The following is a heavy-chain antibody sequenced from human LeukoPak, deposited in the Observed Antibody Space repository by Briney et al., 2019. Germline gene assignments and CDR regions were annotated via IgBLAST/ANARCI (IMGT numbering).Heavy chain of an antibody. CDR2: ISWNSGTI. V-gene: IGHV3-9*01. J-gene: IGHJ6*03. CDR1: GFSFDDDT. CDR3: AKDPYMDV. Sequence: GGSLRLSCAASGFSFDDDTMHWVRQGPGKGLEWVSGISWNSGTIGYADSVKGRFTISRDNAKDSLYLQMNSLRPEDTALYYCAKDPYMDVWGKGPRSPSP.